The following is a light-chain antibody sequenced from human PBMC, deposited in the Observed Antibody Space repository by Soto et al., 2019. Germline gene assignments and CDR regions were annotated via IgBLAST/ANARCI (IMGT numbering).Light chain of an antibody. V-gene: IGKV2-28*01. Sequence: DIVLTQSPLSLPVTPGEPASISCRSSQSLLHSNGYNYLDWYLQKPGQSPQLLIFLGSNRASGVPDRFSGRGSGTDFTLEISRVEADEVGVYYCMQGLQPPITFGQGTRLEIK. CDR1: QSLLHSNGYNY. J-gene: IGKJ5*01. CDR2: LGS. CDR3: MQGLQPPIT.